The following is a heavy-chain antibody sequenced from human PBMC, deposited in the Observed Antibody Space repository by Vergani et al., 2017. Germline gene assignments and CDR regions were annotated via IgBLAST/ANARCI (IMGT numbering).Heavy chain of an antibody. Sequence: QVQLVQSGAEVKKPGASVKVSCKASGYTFTGYYMHWVRQAPGQGLEWMGWINPNSGGTNYAQKLQGRVTMTRDTSISPAYMERSRLGSDDTAVYYWATWPRVGSGSDYNDQRSTGGYWGQGTLVTVSS. CDR2: INPNSGGT. J-gene: IGHJ4*02. V-gene: IGHV1-2*02. CDR3: ATWPRVGSGSDYNDQRSTGGY. CDR1: GYTFTGYY. D-gene: IGHD3-10*01.